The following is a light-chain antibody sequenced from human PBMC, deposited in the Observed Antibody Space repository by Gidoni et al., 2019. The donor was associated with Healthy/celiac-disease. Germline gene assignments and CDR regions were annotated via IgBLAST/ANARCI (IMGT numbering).Light chain of an antibody. CDR1: QSISSD. CDR3: QQSYSTPRT. V-gene: IGKV1-39*01. Sequence: DIQMTQSPSSLSASVGDRVTITCRASQSISSDLNWYQQKPGKAPKLLIYAASSLQSGVPSRFSGSGSGTDFTLTISSLQPADFATYYCQQSYSTPRTFGGGTKVEIK. J-gene: IGKJ4*01. CDR2: AAS.